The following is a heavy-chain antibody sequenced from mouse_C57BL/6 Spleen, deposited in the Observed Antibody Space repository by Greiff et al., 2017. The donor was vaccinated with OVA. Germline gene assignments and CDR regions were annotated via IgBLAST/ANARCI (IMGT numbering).Heavy chain of an antibody. J-gene: IGHJ3*01. CDR3: GRSTGPFAY. CDR2: IDPSDSYT. V-gene: IGHV1-69*01. D-gene: IGHD4-1*01. CDR1: GYTFTSYW. Sequence: QVQLQQPGAELVMPGASVKLSCKASGYTFTSYWMHWVKQRPGQGLEWIGEIDPSDSYTNYNQKFKGKSTLTVDKSSSTAYMQLSSLTSEDSAVYYCGRSTGPFAYWGQGTLVTVSA.